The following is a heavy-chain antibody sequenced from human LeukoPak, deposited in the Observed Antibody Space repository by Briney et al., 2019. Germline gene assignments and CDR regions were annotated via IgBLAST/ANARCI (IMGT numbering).Heavy chain of an antibody. V-gene: IGHV1-18*01. CDR1: GYTFNSYG. CDR3: ARDYYGSGSYYNSDAFDI. J-gene: IGHJ3*02. CDR2: ISAYNGNT. D-gene: IGHD3-10*01. Sequence: GASVKVSCKASGYTFNSYGISWVRQAPGQGLEWMGWISAYNGNTNYAQKLQGRVTMTTDTSTSTAYMELRSLRSDDTAVYYCARDYYGSGSYYNSDAFDIWGQGTMVTVSS.